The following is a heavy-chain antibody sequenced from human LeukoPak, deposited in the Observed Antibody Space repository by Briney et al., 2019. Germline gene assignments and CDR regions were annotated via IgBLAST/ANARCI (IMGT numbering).Heavy chain of an antibody. D-gene: IGHD6-13*01. J-gene: IGHJ6*01. V-gene: IGHV1-69*04. CDR3: PRPKASSSSPRNSHDDMDV. CDR2: IIPIFGIA. Sequence: SVKVSCKASGGTFSRYAMSWVRQAPGHGLEWMGRIIPIFGIANSAQKFQGRVTITAEKSTSTAYMALSSLRSEHTDVYCCPRPKASSSSPRNSHDDMDVGGQGNTVSLSS. CDR1: GGTFSRYA.